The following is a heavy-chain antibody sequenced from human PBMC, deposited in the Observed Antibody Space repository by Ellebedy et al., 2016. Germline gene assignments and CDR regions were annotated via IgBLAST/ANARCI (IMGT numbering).Heavy chain of an antibody. D-gene: IGHD3-3*01. CDR3: ARRRGENDS. J-gene: IGHJ5*02. Sequence: SVKVSCXASGFTFTSSAVQWVRQARGQRLEWIGWIVVGSGNTNYAQKFQGRVTITADESTSTAYMELNSLRSEDTAVYYCARRRGENDSWGQGTLVTVSS. CDR2: IVVGSGNT. V-gene: IGHV1-58*01. CDR1: GFTFTSSA.